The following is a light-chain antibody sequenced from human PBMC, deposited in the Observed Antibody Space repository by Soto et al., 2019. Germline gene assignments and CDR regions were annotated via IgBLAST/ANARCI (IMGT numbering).Light chain of an antibody. CDR2: RNS. J-gene: IGLJ2*01. CDR1: NSNIGSNY. Sequence: QSVLTQAPSASGTPGQRVTISCSGNNSNIGSNYVYWYQQFPGTAPKLLIYRNSQRPSGVPDRVSGSKSGTSASLAISGRRSEDEVDYHCSSWDDSLGGPVFGGGTKLTVL. CDR3: SSWDDSLGGPV. V-gene: IGLV1-47*01.